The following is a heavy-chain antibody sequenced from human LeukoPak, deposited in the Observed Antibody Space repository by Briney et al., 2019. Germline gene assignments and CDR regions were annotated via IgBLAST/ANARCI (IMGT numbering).Heavy chain of an antibody. J-gene: IGHJ3*02. V-gene: IGHV1-18*01. Sequence: SVTVSFTSSGYSFTTYGSTWVRQARGQGLEWMGWITTYNGNTNYARKLQGRVTMTTDTSTNTAYMELGSLRPDDTAVYYCARLIEYRTSSRVFDIWGQGTMVTVSS. D-gene: IGHD6-6*01. CDR2: ITTYNGNT. CDR1: GYSFTTYG. CDR3: ARLIEYRTSSRVFDI.